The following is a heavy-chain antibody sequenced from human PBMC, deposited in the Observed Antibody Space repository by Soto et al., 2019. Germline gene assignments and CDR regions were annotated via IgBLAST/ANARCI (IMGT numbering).Heavy chain of an antibody. J-gene: IGHJ4*02. D-gene: IGHD4-17*01. CDR1: GGSISSGGYY. CDR3: ARMADYGGNTFDY. V-gene: IGHV4-31*02. CDR2: IYYSGST. Sequence: SETLSLTXTVSGGSISSGGYYWSWIRQHPGKGLEWIGYIYYSGSTYYNPSLKSRVTISVDTSKNQFSLKLSSVTAADTAVYYCARMADYGGNTFDYWGQGTLVTVSS.